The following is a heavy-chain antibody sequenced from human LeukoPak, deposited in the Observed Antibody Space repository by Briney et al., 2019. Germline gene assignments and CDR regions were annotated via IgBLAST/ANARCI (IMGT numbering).Heavy chain of an antibody. CDR3: ARDRRVTPTAAGYFDY. J-gene: IGHJ4*02. Sequence: SQTLSLTCTVAGGFISSGDYYWSWIRQPAGKGLEWIGRIYTSGSTTYNPSLKSRVTISVDTSKNQFSLNLSSVTAADTAVYYCARDRRVTPTAAGYFDYWGQGTLVTVPS. D-gene: IGHD6-13*01. V-gene: IGHV4-61*02. CDR2: IYTSGST. CDR1: GGFISSGDYY.